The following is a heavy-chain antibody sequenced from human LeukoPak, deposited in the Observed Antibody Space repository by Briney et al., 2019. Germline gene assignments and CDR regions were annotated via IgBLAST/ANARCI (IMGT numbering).Heavy chain of an antibody. Sequence: GGSLRLSCAASTFTFNSNSMNWVRQAPGKGLEWVSGISWNSGSIGYADSVKGRFTISRDNAKNSLYLQMNSLRAEDTAVYYCAELGITMIGGVWGKGTTVTISS. D-gene: IGHD3-10*02. CDR2: ISWNSGSI. V-gene: IGHV3-48*04. J-gene: IGHJ6*04. CDR1: TFTFNSNS. CDR3: AELGITMIGGV.